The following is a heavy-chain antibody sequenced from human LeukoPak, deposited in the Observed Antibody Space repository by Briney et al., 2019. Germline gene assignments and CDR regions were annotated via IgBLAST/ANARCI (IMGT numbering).Heavy chain of an antibody. CDR3: ARLNYYDTSGYYSTFDY. CDR1: GGSISSGDYY. D-gene: IGHD3-22*01. CDR2: IYYSGST. Sequence: SQTLSLTCTVSGGSISSGDYYWSWIRQPPGKGLEWIGYIYYSGSTYYNPSLKSRVTISVDTSKNQFSLKLSSVTAADTAVYYCARLNYYDTSGYYSTFDYWGQGTLVTVSS. J-gene: IGHJ4*02. V-gene: IGHV4-30-4*08.